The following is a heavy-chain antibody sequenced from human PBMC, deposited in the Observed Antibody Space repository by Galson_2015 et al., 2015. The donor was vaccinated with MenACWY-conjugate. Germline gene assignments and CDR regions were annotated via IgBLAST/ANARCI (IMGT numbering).Heavy chain of an antibody. CDR1: GFSFSSYA. V-gene: IGHV3-23*01. CDR3: AKHAAYYSDSSGYYEPFDI. D-gene: IGHD3-22*01. CDR2: ISGSGGST. J-gene: IGHJ3*02. Sequence: SLRLSCAASGFSFSSYAMSWVRQAPGKGLEWVSTISGSGGSTYYADSVKGRFTISRDNYKNTLYLQMNSLRAEDTAVYYCAKHAAYYSDSSGYYEPFDIWGQGTMVTVSS.